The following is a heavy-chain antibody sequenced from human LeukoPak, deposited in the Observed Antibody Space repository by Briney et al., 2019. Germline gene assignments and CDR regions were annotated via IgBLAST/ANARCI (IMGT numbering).Heavy chain of an antibody. Sequence: GGSLRLSCAASGFTFSYYAMHWVRQAPGEGLEYVSTISSNGGSTYYANSVKGRFTISRDNSKNTLYLQMGSLRTEDMAVYYCARDRGVLPGYFDYWGQGTLVTVSS. J-gene: IGHJ4*02. D-gene: IGHD3-10*01. CDR3: ARDRGVLPGYFDY. CDR2: ISSNGGST. CDR1: GFTFSYYA. V-gene: IGHV3-64*01.